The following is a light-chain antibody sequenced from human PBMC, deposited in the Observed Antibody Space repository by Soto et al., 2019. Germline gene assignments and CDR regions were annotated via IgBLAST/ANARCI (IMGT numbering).Light chain of an antibody. J-gene: IGLJ1*01. CDR3: SASPVGRTYV. CDR2: EGS. CDR1: SSDVGSFNL. Sequence: QSALTQPASVSGSPGQSITISCTGTSSDVGSFNLVSWYQQHQDKATKLMIYEGSKRPSGVATRFSGSKSGNTAALTISGLQAEDEADYYCSASPVGRTYVFGPGTKVTVL. V-gene: IGLV2-14*02.